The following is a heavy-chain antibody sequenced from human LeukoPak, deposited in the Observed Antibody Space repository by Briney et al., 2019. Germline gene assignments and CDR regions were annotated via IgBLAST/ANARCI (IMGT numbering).Heavy chain of an antibody. CDR3: ARDWRGSSWYVPNPRGYYYYYYGMDV. J-gene: IGHJ6*02. CDR2: IRSKANSYAT. V-gene: IGHV3-73*01. CDR1: GFTYSGSA. D-gene: IGHD6-13*01. Sequence: PGGSLKLSCAASGFTYSGSAMHWAPQASGKAVEGVDRIRSKANSYATAYAASAKGRFTISRDDSKNTAYLQMNSLKTEDTAVYYCARDWRGSSWYVPNPRGYYYYYYGMDVWGQGTTVTVSS.